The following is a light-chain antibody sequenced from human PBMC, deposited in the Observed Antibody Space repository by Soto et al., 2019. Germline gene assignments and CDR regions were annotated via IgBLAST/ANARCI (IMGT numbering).Light chain of an antibody. J-gene: IGKJ1*01. CDR3: QQYNDWPPWT. Sequence: EIVMTQSPATLSVSPGGRVTLSCRASQSINTNLAWYQQKPGQAPRLLIYGASTRATGIPARFSGSGSGTEFSLTISSLQSEDFAVYYCQQYNDWPPWTFGRGTKVDIK. V-gene: IGKV3-15*01. CDR1: QSINTN. CDR2: GAS.